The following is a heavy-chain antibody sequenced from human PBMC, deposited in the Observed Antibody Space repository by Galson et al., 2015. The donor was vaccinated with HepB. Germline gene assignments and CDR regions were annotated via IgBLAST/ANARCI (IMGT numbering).Heavy chain of an antibody. CDR2: INAGNGNT. Sequence: SVKVSCKASGYTFTSYAMHWVRQAPGQRPEWMGWINAGNGNTKYSQKFQGRVTITRDTSASTAYMELSSLRSEDTAVYYCARDRTYSSSWPYYFDYWGQGTLVTVSS. CDR1: GYTFTSYA. CDR3: ARDRTYSSSWPYYFDY. V-gene: IGHV1-3*01. D-gene: IGHD6-13*01. J-gene: IGHJ4*02.